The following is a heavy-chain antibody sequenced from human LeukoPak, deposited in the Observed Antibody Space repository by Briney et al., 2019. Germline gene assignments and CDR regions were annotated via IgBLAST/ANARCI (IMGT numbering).Heavy chain of an antibody. D-gene: IGHD3-10*01. CDR1: GGSFSGYY. Sequence: SETLSLTCAVYGGSFSGYYWSWIRQPLGKGLEWIGEINHSGSTDYNPSLKSRVTISVDTSKNQFSLKLSSVTAADTAVYYCARGSLPRAHYYGSGSYLYYFDYWGQGTLVTVSS. CDR3: ARGSLPRAHYYGSGSYLYYFDY. V-gene: IGHV4-34*01. CDR2: INHSGST. J-gene: IGHJ4*02.